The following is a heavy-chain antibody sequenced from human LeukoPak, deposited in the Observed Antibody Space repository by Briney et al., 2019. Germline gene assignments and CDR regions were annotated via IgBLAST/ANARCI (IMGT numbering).Heavy chain of an antibody. D-gene: IGHD3-9*01. CDR3: SRGSYDILTGYSTLGEF. CDR1: GGSNSGSSYY. V-gene: IGHV4-39*01. Sequence: SETLSLTCTVSGGSNSGSSYYWGWIRQPPGKGLEWIGSIYYTGSTYYNPSLKSRITIVLDTSKNQISLKLSSVTAADTAVYYCSRGSYDILTGYSTLGEFWGQGTLVTVSS. J-gene: IGHJ4*02. CDR2: IYYTGST.